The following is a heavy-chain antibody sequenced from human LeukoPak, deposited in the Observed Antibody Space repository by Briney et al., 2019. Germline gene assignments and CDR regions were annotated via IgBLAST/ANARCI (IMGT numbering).Heavy chain of an antibody. CDR1: GGSITNYF. CDR3: ARAQETVAIDY. CDR2: IYYNGST. D-gene: IGHD5-12*01. Sequence: SETLSLTCTVSGGSITNYFWSWIRQPPGKGLEWIGFIYYNGSTNYNPSLESRVTISVDTSKSQFSLKMRSVTAADTAVYYCARAQETVAIDYWGQGTLVTVSS. V-gene: IGHV4-59*12. J-gene: IGHJ4*02.